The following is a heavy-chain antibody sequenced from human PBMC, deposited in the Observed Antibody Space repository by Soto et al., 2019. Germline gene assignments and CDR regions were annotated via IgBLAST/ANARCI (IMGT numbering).Heavy chain of an antibody. CDR1: GFTFSSYA. CDR2: ISYDGSNK. CDR3: ARDSGPYALHWYFDL. D-gene: IGHD2-2*01. V-gene: IGHV3-30-3*01. J-gene: IGHJ2*01. Sequence: HPXGSLRLSCAASGFTFSSYAMHWVRQAPGKGLEWVAVISYDGSNKYYADSVKGRFTISRDNSKNTLYLQMNSLRAEDTAVYYCARDSGPYALHWYFDLWGRGTLVTVSS.